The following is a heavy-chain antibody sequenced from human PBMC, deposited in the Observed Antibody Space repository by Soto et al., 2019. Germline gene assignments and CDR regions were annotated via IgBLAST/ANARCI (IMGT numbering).Heavy chain of an antibody. Sequence: PGGSLRLSCAASGFSFSKFAMHWVRQAPGKGLECVAVIWFDGSKRDYADSVKGRFTVSRDNSAHTLTLQMNNLRAEDTGGDYYSREGYSSSYSVYFDFWGQGTVVTVSS. V-gene: IGHV3-33*01. CDR1: GFSFSKFA. CDR2: IWFDGSKR. CDR3: SREGYSSSYSVYFDF. J-gene: IGHJ4*02. D-gene: IGHD2-2*01.